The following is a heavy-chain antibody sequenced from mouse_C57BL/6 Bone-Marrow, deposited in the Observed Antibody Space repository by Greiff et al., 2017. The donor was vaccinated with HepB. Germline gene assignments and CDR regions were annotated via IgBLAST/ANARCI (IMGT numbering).Heavy chain of an antibody. V-gene: IGHV1-55*01. J-gene: IGHJ4*01. CDR3: AGYDGGAYYAMDY. CDR2: IYPGSGST. D-gene: IGHD2-2*01. CDR1: GYTFTSYW. Sequence: QVQLQQPGAELVKPGASVKMSCKASGYTFTSYWITWVKQRPGQGLEWIGDIYPGSGSTNYNEKFKSKATLTVDTSSSTAYMQLSSLTSEDSAVYHCAGYDGGAYYAMDYWGQGTSVTVSS.